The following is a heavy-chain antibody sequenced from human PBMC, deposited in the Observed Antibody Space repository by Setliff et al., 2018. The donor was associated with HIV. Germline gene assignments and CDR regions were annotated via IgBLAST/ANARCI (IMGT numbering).Heavy chain of an antibody. CDR3: AKDSLAAVGPYYCDY. CDR2: ISWNSGSI. Sequence: PGGSLRLSCAASGFTFDDYAMHWVRQAPGKGLEWVSGISWNSGSIGYADSVKGRFTISRDNAKNSLYLQMTSLRTEDTAMYYCAKDSLAAVGPYYCDYWGQGTLVTVSS. D-gene: IGHD6-13*01. V-gene: IGHV3-9*01. CDR1: GFTFDDYA. J-gene: IGHJ4*02.